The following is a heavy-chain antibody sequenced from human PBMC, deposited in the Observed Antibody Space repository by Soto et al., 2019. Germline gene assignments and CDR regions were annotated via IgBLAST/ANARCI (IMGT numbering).Heavy chain of an antibody. CDR3: ARVGSSGWSPDY. CDR1: GGSISCHY. D-gene: IGHD6-19*01. Sequence: PSETLSLTCTVSGGSISCHYWIWIRQSPGKGLERIGYIFYTGSTNYNPSLKSRVTLSVDTSKNQFSLRLSSVTAADTAVYYCARVGSSGWSPDYWGQGTLVTVSS. V-gene: IGHV4-59*11. CDR2: IFYTGST. J-gene: IGHJ4*02.